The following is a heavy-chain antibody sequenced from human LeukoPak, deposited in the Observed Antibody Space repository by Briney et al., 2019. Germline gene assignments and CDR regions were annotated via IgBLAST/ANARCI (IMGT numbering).Heavy chain of an antibody. CDR3: ATHYYYYYYMDV. CDR2: IYTSGST. Sequence: SETLSLTCTVSGGSISSYYWSWIRQPAGKGLEWIGRIYTSGSTNYNPSLKSRVTVSIDTSKNQFSLKLSSVTAADTAVYYCATHYYYYYYMDVWGKGTTVTVSS. CDR1: GGSISSYY. J-gene: IGHJ6*03. V-gene: IGHV4-4*07.